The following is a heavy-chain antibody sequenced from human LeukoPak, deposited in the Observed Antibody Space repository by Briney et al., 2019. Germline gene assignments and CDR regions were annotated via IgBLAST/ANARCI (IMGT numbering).Heavy chain of an antibody. CDR2: ISSSGSTI. V-gene: IGHV3-48*03. D-gene: IGHD5-12*01. CDR3: ARGPSGYHNT. J-gene: IGHJ4*02. CDR1: GFTFSSYE. Sequence: GGSLRLSCAASGFTFSSYEMNWVRQAPGKGLEWVSYISSSGSTIYYADSVKGRFTISRDNSKNTVYLQMNSLRAEDTAVYYCARGPSGYHNTGGQGTLVTVSS.